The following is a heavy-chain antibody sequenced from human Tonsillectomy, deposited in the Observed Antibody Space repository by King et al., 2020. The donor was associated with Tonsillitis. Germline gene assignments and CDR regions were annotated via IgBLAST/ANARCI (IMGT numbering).Heavy chain of an antibody. CDR1: GDSISTYY. V-gene: IGHV4-59*01. CDR3: ARGSRQGWGSGLTFDS. J-gene: IGHJ4*02. D-gene: IGHD3-16*01. Sequence: QLQESGPGLVKPSETLSLTCTVSGDSISTYYWSWIRQPPGKGLEWIGYIHFIGSTNYNPSLESRVTISVDTSKKQISLKLRSVTPADTAVYYCARGSRQGWGSGLTFDSWGQGTLVTVSS. CDR2: IHFIGST.